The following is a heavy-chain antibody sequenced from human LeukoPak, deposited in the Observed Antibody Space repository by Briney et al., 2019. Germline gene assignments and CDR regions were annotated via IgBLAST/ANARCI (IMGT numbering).Heavy chain of an antibody. J-gene: IGHJ4*02. Sequence: PGGSLRLSCAASGFTFSSYAMSWVRQAPGRGLEWVSAITDTGGGTYYADSVKGRFTISRDNSKNTLYLQMNSLRAEDTVVYYCAKDSRIVPAATEFDYWGQGTLVTVSS. CDR3: AKDSRIVPAATEFDY. V-gene: IGHV3-23*01. CDR2: ITDTGGGT. D-gene: IGHD2-2*01. CDR1: GFTFSSYA.